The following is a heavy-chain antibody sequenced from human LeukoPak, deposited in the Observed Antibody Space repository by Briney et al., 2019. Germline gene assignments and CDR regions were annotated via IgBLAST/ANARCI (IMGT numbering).Heavy chain of an antibody. CDR2: INSDASIT. Sequence: GGSLRISCAASGFTFSSHWMLWVRQAPGKGLVWVSRINSDASITSYADSVKGQFTISRDNAENTLYLQMNSLRAEDTAVYYCARDIQVGATIPRSDYWGQGTLVTVSS. J-gene: IGHJ4*02. CDR1: GFTFSSHW. D-gene: IGHD1-26*01. V-gene: IGHV3-74*01. CDR3: ARDIQVGATIPRSDY.